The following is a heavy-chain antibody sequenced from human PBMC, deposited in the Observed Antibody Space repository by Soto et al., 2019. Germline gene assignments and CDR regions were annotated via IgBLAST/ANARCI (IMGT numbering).Heavy chain of an antibody. V-gene: IGHV4-30-2*01. Sequence: PSETLSLTCAVSGGSISSGGYSWSWIRQPPGKGLEWIGYIYHSGSTYYNPSLKSRVTISVDTSKNQFSLKLSSVTAADTAVYYCARRYGHAFAIWGQGTMVTVSS. CDR1: GGSISSGGYS. D-gene: IGHD4-17*01. CDR3: ARRYGHAFAI. CDR2: IYHSGST. J-gene: IGHJ3*02.